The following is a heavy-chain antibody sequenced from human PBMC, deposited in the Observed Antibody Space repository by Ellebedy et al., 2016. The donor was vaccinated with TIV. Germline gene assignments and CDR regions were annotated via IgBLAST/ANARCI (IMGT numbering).Heavy chain of an antibody. Sequence: ASVKVSCXASGYTFTNYYIHWLRQAPGQGLEWMGIIVPSGGSTNFAPKFQDRVTMTRDTSTSTVYMELSSLRSEDTAVFYCARELPSSYYFDYWGQGTLVTVSS. J-gene: IGHJ4*02. CDR3: ARELPSSYYFDY. CDR2: IVPSGGST. V-gene: IGHV1-46*01. CDR1: GYTFTNYY.